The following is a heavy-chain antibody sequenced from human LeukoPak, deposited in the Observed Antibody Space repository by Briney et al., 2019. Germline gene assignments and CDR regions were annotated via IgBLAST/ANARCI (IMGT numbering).Heavy chain of an antibody. D-gene: IGHD5-18*01. CDR1: GFTFRSYA. Sequence: GGSLRLSCAASGFTFRSYAMQWVRQAPGKGLEWVSYITYNSGTIFYADSVKGRFTISRDNDKDSLYLQMSSLRDGDTAVYYCARDSGYSYADDYWGQGTLVTVSS. CDR2: ITYNSGTI. CDR3: ARDSGYSYADDY. J-gene: IGHJ4*02. V-gene: IGHV3-48*02.